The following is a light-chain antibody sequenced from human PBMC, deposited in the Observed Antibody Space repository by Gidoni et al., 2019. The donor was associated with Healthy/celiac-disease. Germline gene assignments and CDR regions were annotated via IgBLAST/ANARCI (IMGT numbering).Light chain of an antibody. CDR3: QSYDSSLSVEV. J-gene: IGLJ1*01. CDR1: SSNIGAGYD. V-gene: IGLV1-40*01. CDR2: GNS. Sequence: QSVLTPPPSVSGAPGQRVTISCTGSSSNIGAGYDVQGYQQRPGTAPKLLIYGNSNRPSGVPDRFSGSKSGTSASLSITGLQAEDEADYYCQSYDSSLSVEVFGTGTKVTVL.